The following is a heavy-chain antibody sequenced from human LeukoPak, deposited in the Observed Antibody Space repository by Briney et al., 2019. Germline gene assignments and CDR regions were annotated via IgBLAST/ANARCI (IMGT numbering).Heavy chain of an antibody. CDR2: ISSTSSTV. J-gene: IGHJ4*02. V-gene: IGHV3-48*02. Sequence: GGSLSLSCAASGFTFSSFSMNWVRQAPGKGLEWVSYISSTSSTVYYADSVKDRFTISRDNAKNSLYLQMNSLRDEDTAMYYCARDFVRGVDYWGQGTLVTVSS. CDR1: GFTFSSFS. CDR3: ARDFVRGVDY. D-gene: IGHD3-10*01.